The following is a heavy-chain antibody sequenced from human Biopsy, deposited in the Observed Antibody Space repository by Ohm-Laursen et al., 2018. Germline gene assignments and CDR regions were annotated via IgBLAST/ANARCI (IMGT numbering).Heavy chain of an antibody. Sequence: SDTLSLTCTVSGGSLSSYSWSWIRQPAGQGLEWIGQIYTSGITNYNPSLKSRVTMSVDTSKNKFSLRVSSVTDADTAVYYCARDRDRRGWFDPWDQGTLVTVSS. CDR2: IYTSGIT. CDR1: GGSLSSYS. J-gene: IGHJ5*02. D-gene: IGHD1-14*01. CDR3: ARDRDRRGWFDP. V-gene: IGHV4-4*07.